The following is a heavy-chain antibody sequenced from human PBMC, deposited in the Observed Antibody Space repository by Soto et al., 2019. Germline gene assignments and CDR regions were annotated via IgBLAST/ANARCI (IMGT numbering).Heavy chain of an antibody. J-gene: IGHJ4*02. Sequence: QITLKESGPTLVKPTQTLTLTCTFSGFSLSTSGVGVGWIRQPPGKALEWLALIYWDDDKRYSPSLKSRLTITQDTSKNQVVPTTNNMDPADTATYCRAHRRGKVGSLDCWGQGTLVTVSS. CDR3: AHRRGKVGSLDC. CDR2: IYWDDDK. V-gene: IGHV2-5*02. D-gene: IGHD2-15*01. CDR1: GFSLSTSGVG.